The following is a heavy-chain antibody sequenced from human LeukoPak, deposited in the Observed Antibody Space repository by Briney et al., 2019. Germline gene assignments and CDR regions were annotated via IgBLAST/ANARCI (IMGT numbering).Heavy chain of an antibody. D-gene: IGHD6-13*01. CDR3: ARVVYSSSWPFDY. J-gene: IGHJ4*02. Sequence: ASVKVSCKASGYTFTSYGISWVRQAPGQGLEWMGRISAYNGNTNYAQKFQGRVTITRNTSISTAYMELSSLRSEDTAVYYCARVVYSSSWPFDYWGQGTLVTVSS. CDR1: GYTFTSYG. V-gene: IGHV1-18*01. CDR2: ISAYNGNT.